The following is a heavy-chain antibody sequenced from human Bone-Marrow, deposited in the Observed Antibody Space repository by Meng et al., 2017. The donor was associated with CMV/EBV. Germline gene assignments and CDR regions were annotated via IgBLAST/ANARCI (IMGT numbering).Heavy chain of an antibody. CDR2: ISSSSSYI. D-gene: IGHD2-2*01. V-gene: IGHV3-21*01. CDR3: AKDLCHSSSTSCRYYYYGMDV. J-gene: IGHJ6*02. Sequence: GESLKISLAASGFTFRSYSTNWARQAPGKGLEWGSSISSSSSYIYYADSVKGRFTISRDNAKNSLYLQMNSLRAEDTAVYYCAKDLCHSSSTSCRYYYYGMDVWGQGTTVTVSS. CDR1: GFTFRSYS.